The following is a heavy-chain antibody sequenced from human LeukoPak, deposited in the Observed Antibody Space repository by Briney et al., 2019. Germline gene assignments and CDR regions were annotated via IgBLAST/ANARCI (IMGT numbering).Heavy chain of an antibody. CDR3: ARSYYGSGSYYSFDY. J-gene: IGHJ4*02. D-gene: IGHD3-10*01. Sequence: SETLSLTCTVSGVSLSTYYWTWIRQPPGKGLEWIWYVYYTGSTDYNPSLKSRVTISVDTSKNQFSLRLSSVTAADTAVYYCARSYYGSGSYYSFDYWGQGTLVTVSS. CDR1: GVSLSTYY. V-gene: IGHV4-59*01. CDR2: VYYTGST.